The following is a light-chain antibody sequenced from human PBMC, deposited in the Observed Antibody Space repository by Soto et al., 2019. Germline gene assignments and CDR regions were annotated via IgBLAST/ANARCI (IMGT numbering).Light chain of an antibody. Sequence: AIPLTQSPSSLSASVGDRVTITCRASQGINSALAWYQQKPGKAPRLLIYDASGLQSGVPSRFSGSGSGTDFTLTIASLQPEDFATYYCHQFYSYPLTFGGGTKVDTK. CDR3: HQFYSYPLT. CDR2: DAS. V-gene: IGKV1-13*02. J-gene: IGKJ4*01. CDR1: QGINSA.